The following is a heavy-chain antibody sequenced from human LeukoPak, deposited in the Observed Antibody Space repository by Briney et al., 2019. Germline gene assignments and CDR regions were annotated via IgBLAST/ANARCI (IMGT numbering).Heavy chain of an antibody. V-gene: IGHV4-34*01. D-gene: IGHD3-10*01. J-gene: IGHJ2*01. CDR2: IYYSGST. CDR3: ARIRSGVTMVRGVIRPGTWYFDL. CDR1: GGSFSGYY. Sequence: PSETLSLTCVVYGGSFSGYYWGWIRQPPGKGLEWIGSIYYSGSTYYNPSLKSRVTISVDTSKNQFSLKLSSVTAADTAVYYCARIRSGVTMVRGVIRPGTWYFDLWGRGTLVTVSS.